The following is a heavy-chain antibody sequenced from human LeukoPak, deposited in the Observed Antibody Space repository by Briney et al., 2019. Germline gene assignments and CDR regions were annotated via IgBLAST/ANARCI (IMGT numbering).Heavy chain of an antibody. V-gene: IGHV1-69*13. CDR1: GYTFTGYY. CDR2: IIPIFGTA. Sequence: SVKVSCKASGYTFTGYYMHWVRQAPGQGLEWMGGIIPIFGTANYAQKFQGRVTITADESTSTAYMELSSLRSEDTAVYYCARSRGDGLLGIDYWGQGTLVTVSS. CDR3: ARSRGDGLLGIDY. D-gene: IGHD3/OR15-3a*01. J-gene: IGHJ4*02.